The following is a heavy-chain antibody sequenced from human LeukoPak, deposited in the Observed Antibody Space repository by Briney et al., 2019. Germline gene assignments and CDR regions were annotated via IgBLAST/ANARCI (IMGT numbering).Heavy chain of an antibody. CDR3: ARGGTRRYWFDP. V-gene: IGHV1-8*03. Sequence: ASVKVSCKASGYTFTSYDINWVRQATEQGLEWMGWMNPNSGNTGYAQEFQGRVTITRNTSISTAYMELSSLRSEDTAVYYCARGGTRRYWFDPWGQGTLVTVSS. CDR2: MNPNSGNT. D-gene: IGHD1-7*01. CDR1: GYTFTSYD. J-gene: IGHJ5*02.